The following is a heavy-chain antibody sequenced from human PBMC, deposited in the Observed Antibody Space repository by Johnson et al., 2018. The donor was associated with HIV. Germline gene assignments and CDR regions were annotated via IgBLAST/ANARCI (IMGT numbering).Heavy chain of an antibody. D-gene: IGHD6-6*01. V-gene: IGHV3-20*03. Sequence: SWVRQAPGKGLEWVSGINWNGGSTSYADSVKGRFTISRDNAKNSLYLQMNSLRAEDTALYYCARDLDSSSSEDAFDIWGQGTMVTVSS. CDR2: INWNGGST. CDR3: ARDLDSSSSEDAFDI. J-gene: IGHJ3*02.